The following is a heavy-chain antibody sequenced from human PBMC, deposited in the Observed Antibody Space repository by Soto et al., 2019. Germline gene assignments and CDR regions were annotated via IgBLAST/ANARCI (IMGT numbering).Heavy chain of an antibody. CDR2: IIPIFGTA. CDR3: ARGFYPVVVAARYGMDV. D-gene: IGHD2-15*01. J-gene: IGHJ6*02. CDR1: GGTFSSYA. V-gene: IGHV1-69*06. Sequence: ASVKVSCKASGGTFSSYAISWVRQAPGQGLEWMGGIIPIFGTANYAQKFQGRVTITADKSTSTAYMELSSLRSEDTAVYYCARGFYPVVVAARYGMDVWGQGTTVTVSS.